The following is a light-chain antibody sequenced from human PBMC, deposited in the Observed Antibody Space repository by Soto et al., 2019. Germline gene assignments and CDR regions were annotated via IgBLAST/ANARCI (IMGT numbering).Light chain of an antibody. V-gene: IGKV1-5*01. CDR2: DAS. J-gene: IGKJ1*01. CDR3: QQYNSYSPA. CDR1: QSISSW. Sequence: DIQMTQSPSTLSASVGDRVTINCRASQSISSWLAWYQQRQGKAPKLLIYDASSLQSGGPTRFSGSGSGTEFTLTISKRQPDDFATYYGQQYNSYSPAVGQGTNVEIK.